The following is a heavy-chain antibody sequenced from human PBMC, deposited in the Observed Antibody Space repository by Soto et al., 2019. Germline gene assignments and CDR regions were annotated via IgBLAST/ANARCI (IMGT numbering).Heavy chain of an antibody. V-gene: IGHV1-69*08. CDR1: GGTFSSYT. CDR2: IIPILGIA. J-gene: IGHJ6*02. Sequence: QVQLVQSGAEVKKPGSSVKVSCKASGGTFSSYTISWVRQAPGQGLEWMGRIIPILGIANYAQKFQGRVTMTADKSTSTAYMELSSLRSEDTAVYYCARDYYDSSGYSLDYYYGMDVWGQGTTVTVSS. CDR3: ARDYYDSSGYSLDYYYGMDV. D-gene: IGHD3-22*01.